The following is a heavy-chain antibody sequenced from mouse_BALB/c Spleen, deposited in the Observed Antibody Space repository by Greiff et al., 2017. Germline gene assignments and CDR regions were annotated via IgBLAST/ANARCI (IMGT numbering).Heavy chain of an antibody. CDR2: ISSGGSYT. Sequence: EVMLVESGGGLVKPGGSLKLSCAASGFTFSSYAMSWVRQTPEKRLEWVATISSGGSYTYYPDSVKGRFTISRDNAKNTLYLQMSSLRSEDTAMYYCARNYRYDEGFDYWGQGTTLTVSS. CDR1: GFTFSSYA. J-gene: IGHJ2*01. D-gene: IGHD2-14*01. CDR3: ARNYRYDEGFDY. V-gene: IGHV5-9-1*01.